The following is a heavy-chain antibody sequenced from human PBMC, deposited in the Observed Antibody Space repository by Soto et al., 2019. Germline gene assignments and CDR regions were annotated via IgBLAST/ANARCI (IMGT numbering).Heavy chain of an antibody. V-gene: IGHV5-10-1*01. CDR3: ASKYSSSSGYYYYGMDV. D-gene: IGHD6-6*01. Sequence: PGESLKTSCKGSGYSFTSYWISWVRQMPGKGLEWMGRIDPSDSYTNYSPSFQGHVTISADKSISTAYRQWSSLKASDTAMYYCASKYSSSSGYYYYGMDVWGQGTTVTVSS. CDR2: IDPSDSYT. J-gene: IGHJ6*02. CDR1: GYSFTSYW.